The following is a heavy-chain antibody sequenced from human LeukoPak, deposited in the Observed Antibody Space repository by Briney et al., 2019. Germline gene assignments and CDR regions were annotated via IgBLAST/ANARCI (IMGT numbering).Heavy chain of an antibody. CDR1: GYTFTTYF. CDR3: VTDSNTNSLADP. CDR2: INPSSGAS. J-gene: IGHJ5*02. V-gene: IGHV1-46*01. D-gene: IGHD2-2*01. Sequence: ASVKVSCKPSGYTFTTYFIHWVRQAPGQGLQWMGIINPSSGASTYPQKFQGRVTLTRDTSTSTVYMDLSSLTSEDTAVYYCVTDSNTNSLADPWGQGTLVTVSS.